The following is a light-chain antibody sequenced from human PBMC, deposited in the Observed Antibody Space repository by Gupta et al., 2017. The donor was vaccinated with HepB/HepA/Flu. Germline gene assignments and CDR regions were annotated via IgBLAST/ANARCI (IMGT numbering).Light chain of an antibody. Sequence: DSALTQSPLTLPVTPGEPASISCRSSQSLSHSNGYNYLDWYLQKPGQSPQLLIYLGSNRASGVPNRFSGSGSGTDFTLKISIVDAEDVGFYYCMQALQTPYTFGHGTKLEIK. V-gene: IGKV2-28*01. J-gene: IGKJ2*01. CDR1: QSLSHSNGYNY. CDR3: MQALQTPYT. CDR2: LGS.